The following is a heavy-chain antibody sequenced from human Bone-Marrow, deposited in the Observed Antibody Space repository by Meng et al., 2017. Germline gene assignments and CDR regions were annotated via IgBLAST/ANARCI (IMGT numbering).Heavy chain of an antibody. J-gene: IGHJ3*02. CDR1: GYSFTSYW. CDR3: ARGGGWYKRSDAFDI. Sequence: GESLKISCKGSGYSFTSYWIGWVRQMPGKGLEWMGIIYPGDSDTRYSPSFQGQVTISADKSISTAYLQWSSLKASDTAIYYCARGGGWYKRSDAFDIWGQGTMVTVSS. CDR2: IYPGDSDT. V-gene: IGHV5-51*01. D-gene: IGHD6-19*01.